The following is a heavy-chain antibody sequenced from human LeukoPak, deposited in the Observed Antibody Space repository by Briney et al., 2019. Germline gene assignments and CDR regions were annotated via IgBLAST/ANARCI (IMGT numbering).Heavy chain of an antibody. V-gene: IGHV3-11*01. CDR3: AREYSSGWYLRRTFDY. CDR2: ISSSGSTI. CDR1: GFTFSDYY. J-gene: IGHJ4*02. Sequence: GGSLRLSCAASGFTFSDYYMSWIRQAPGKGLEWVSYISSSGSTIYYADSVKGRFTISRDNAKNSLYLQMNSLRAEDTAVYYCAREYSSGWYLRRTFDYWGQGTLVTVSS. D-gene: IGHD6-19*01.